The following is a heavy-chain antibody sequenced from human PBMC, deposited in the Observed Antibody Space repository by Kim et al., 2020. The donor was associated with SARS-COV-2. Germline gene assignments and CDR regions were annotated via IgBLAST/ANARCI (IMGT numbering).Heavy chain of an antibody. D-gene: IGHD4-17*01. CDR3: TSRSVTAVPYFYY. V-gene: IGHV3-74*01. CDR1: GFTFSRYW. J-gene: IGHJ4*02. Sequence: GGSLRLSCEVSGFTFSRYWMHWVRQGPGKGLEWVSRINPDGSSISYADSVKGRFTISRDNAKNTLYLQMNSLRADDTAVYYCTSRSVTAVPYFYYWGQGALVTVSS. CDR2: INPDGSSI.